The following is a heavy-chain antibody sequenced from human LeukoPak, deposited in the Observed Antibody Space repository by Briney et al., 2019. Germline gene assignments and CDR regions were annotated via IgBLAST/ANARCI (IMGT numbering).Heavy chain of an antibody. CDR2: INHSGST. Sequence: PSETLSLTCAVYGGSFSGYYWSWIRQPPGKGLEWIGEINHSGSTNYNPSLKSRVTISVDTSKNQFSLKLSSVTAADTAVSYCARGKGILEWLSFNPWGQGTLVTVSS. D-gene: IGHD3-3*01. V-gene: IGHV4-34*01. CDR3: ARGKGILEWLSFNP. CDR1: GGSFSGYY. J-gene: IGHJ5*02.